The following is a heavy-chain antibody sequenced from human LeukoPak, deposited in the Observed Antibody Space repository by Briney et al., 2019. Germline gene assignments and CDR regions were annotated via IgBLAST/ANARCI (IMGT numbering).Heavy chain of an antibody. CDR1: GFTFSSYW. CDR3: ARDSSSSWTPLDY. CDR2: IKQDGSEK. J-gene: IGHJ4*02. D-gene: IGHD6-13*01. V-gene: IGHV3-7*01. Sequence: PGGSLRLSCAASGFTFSSYWMSWVRQAPGKGLEWVANIKQDGSEKYYVDSVKGRFTISRDNAKNSLYLQMNSLRAEDTAVYYCARDSSSSWTPLDYWGQGTLVTVSS.